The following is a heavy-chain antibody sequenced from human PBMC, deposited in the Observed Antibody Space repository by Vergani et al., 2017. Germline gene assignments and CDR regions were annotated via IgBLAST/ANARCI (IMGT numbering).Heavy chain of an antibody. Sequence: QLQLQESGPGLVKPSETLSLTCTVSGGSISSSSYYWGWIRQPPGKGLEWIGSIYYSGSTYYNPSLKSRVTISVDTSKNQFSLKLSSVTAADTAVYYCARQVSYCSSTSCYRLDYYYYMDVWGKGTTVTVSS. CDR1: GGSISSSSYY. J-gene: IGHJ6*03. CDR2: IYYSGST. CDR3: ARQVSYCSSTSCYRLDYYYYMDV. D-gene: IGHD2-2*01. V-gene: IGHV4-39*01.